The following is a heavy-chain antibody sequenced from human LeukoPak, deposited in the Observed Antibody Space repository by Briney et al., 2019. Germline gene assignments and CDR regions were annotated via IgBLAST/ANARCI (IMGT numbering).Heavy chain of an antibody. CDR1: GFTFSSYA. CDR2: ISGSGGNT. J-gene: IGHJ4*02. Sequence: GGSLRLSCAASGFTFSSYAMSWVRQAPGKGLEWVSVISGSGGNTYYADSVKGRFTISRDNSKNTLYLQMNSLRAEDTAVYYCARDNPRLLWFGELDYWGQGTLVTVSS. D-gene: IGHD3-10*01. V-gene: IGHV3-23*01. CDR3: ARDNPRLLWFGELDY.